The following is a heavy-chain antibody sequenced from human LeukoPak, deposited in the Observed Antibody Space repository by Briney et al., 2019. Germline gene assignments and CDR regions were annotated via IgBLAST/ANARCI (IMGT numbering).Heavy chain of an antibody. Sequence: SETLSLTCTVSGGSISNSSSYWGWIRQPPGEGLEWIGSMFYSGSPFYNPSLKGRVTISVDTSKNQFSLKLSYVTAADTAVYYCARSEDSYGDFDYWGQGTLVTVSS. J-gene: IGHJ4*02. CDR2: MFYSGSP. CDR1: GGSISNSSSY. V-gene: IGHV4-39*07. CDR3: ARSEDSYGDFDY. D-gene: IGHD5-18*01.